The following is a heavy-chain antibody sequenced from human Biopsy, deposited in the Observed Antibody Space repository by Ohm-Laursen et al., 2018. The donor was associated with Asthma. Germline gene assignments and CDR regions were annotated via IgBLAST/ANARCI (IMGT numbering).Heavy chain of an antibody. D-gene: IGHD6-19*01. V-gene: IGHV3-30-3*01. CDR2: ISYDGSSI. CDR3: AREGVAGTHIED. J-gene: IGHJ4*02. Sequence: SLRLSCAASRFAYEMHWVRQAPGKGLEWVAVISYDGSSIYYADSVKGRFTISRDNSKNTLSLQMNSLTAEDTAVYYCAREGVAGTHIEDWGQGTLVTVSS. CDR1: RFAYE.